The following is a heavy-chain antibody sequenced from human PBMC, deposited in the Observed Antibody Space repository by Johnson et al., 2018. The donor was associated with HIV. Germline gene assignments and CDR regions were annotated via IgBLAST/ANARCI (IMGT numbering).Heavy chain of an antibody. CDR2: IRYDGSER. D-gene: IGHD2-8*02. J-gene: IGHJ3*02. Sequence: QVQLVESGGGLVKPGGSLRLSCAASGFTFSSYGMHWVRQAPGKGLEWVAFIRYDGSERYYVDSVKGRFTISRDNAKNSVFLHMDSLRAEDTAVYYCARDLVRASHAFDIWGQGTMVTVSS. CDR1: GFTFSSYG. V-gene: IGHV3-30*02. CDR3: ARDLVRASHAFDI.